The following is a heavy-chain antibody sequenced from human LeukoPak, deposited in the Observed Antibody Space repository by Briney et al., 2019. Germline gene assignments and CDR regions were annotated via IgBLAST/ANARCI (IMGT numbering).Heavy chain of an antibody. CDR1: GYTFTSYG. CDR3: ARDLGLIGTVTWD. Sequence: ASVKVSCKASGYTFTSYGISWVRQAPGQRLEWMGWINAGNGNTKYSQKFQGRVTITRDTSASTAYMELSSLRSEDTAVYYCARDLGLIGTVTWDWGQGTLVTVSS. D-gene: IGHD4-17*01. CDR2: INAGNGNT. J-gene: IGHJ4*02. V-gene: IGHV1-3*01.